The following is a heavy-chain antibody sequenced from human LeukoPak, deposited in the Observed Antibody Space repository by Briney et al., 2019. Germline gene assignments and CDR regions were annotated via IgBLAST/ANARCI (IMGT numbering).Heavy chain of an antibody. CDR1: GFTFSSYA. D-gene: IGHD3-10*01. J-gene: IGHJ6*03. CDR3: AKDGAPNAGYMDV. CDR2: ISYDGSNK. V-gene: IGHV3-30-3*01. Sequence: PGGSLRLSCAASGFTFSSYAMHWVRQAPGKGLEWVAVISYDGSNKYYADSVKGRFTISRDNSKNTLYLQMDSPRAEDTALYYCAKDGAPNAGYMDVWGKGTTVTVSS.